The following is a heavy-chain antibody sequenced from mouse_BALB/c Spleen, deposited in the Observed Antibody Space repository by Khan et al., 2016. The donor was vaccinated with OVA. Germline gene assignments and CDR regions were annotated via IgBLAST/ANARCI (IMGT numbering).Heavy chain of an antibody. V-gene: IGHV5-9-3*01. D-gene: IGHD2-10*02. J-gene: IGHJ3*01. Sequence: VQLKESGGGLVKPGGSLKLSCAASGFTFSTYAMSWVRQTPEKRLEWVATISSYGDYTYFPDNVTGRFTISRDNAKNTLCLQMTSLRSEDTAMYYCGRSPYDNFAYWGQGTLVTVSA. CDR2: ISSYGDYT. CDR3: GRSPYDNFAY. CDR1: GFTFSTYA.